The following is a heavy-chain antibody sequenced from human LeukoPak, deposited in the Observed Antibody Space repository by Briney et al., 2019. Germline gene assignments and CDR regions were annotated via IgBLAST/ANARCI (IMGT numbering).Heavy chain of an antibody. D-gene: IGHD6-19*01. CDR2: IYSGGST. Sequence: GGSLRLSCAASGFTVSSNYMSWVRQAPGKGLEWVSVIYSGGSTYYADSVKGRFTISRDNAKNSLYLQMNSLRAEDTAVYYCASTFDSGWYPHPVDYWGQGTLVTVSS. CDR3: ASTFDSGWYPHPVDY. V-gene: IGHV3-53*01. CDR1: GFTVSSNY. J-gene: IGHJ4*02.